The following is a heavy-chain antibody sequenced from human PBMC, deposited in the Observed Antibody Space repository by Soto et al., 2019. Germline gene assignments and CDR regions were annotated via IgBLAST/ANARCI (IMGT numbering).Heavy chain of an antibody. CDR2: IIPIFGTA. J-gene: IGHJ6*02. CDR3: ARVDSGYDYCGGYYYGMDV. V-gene: IGHV1-69*01. CDR1: GGTFSSYA. D-gene: IGHD5-12*01. Sequence: QVQLVQSGAEVKKPGSSVKVSCKASGGTFSSYAISWVRQAPGQGLEWMGGIIPIFGTANYAQKFQGRVTITADESTSTAYMELSSLRSEDTAVYYCARVDSGYDYCGGYYYGMDVWGQGPTVTVSS.